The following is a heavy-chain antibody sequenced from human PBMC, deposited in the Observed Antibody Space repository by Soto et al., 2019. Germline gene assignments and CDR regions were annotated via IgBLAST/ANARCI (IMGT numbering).Heavy chain of an antibody. CDR3: ARDWNRDKYFDF. CDR1: GITATNGH. V-gene: IGHV3-53*01. D-gene: IGHD1-1*01. CDR2: IYSDDNT. Sequence: DVQLVKSGGGLIQPGGSLRLSCAASGITATNGHMSWVRQAPGKGLEWVSVIYSDDNTYYADSVKGRFTISRDTSKNTVYLQMNSLRAEDTAVYYCARDWNRDKYFDFWDQGSLVTVSS. J-gene: IGHJ4*02.